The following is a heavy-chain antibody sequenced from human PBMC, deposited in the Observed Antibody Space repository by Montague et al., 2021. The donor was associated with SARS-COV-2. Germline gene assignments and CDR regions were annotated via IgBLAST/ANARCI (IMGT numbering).Heavy chain of an antibody. D-gene: IGHD5-12*01. J-gene: IGHJ4*02. CDR3: GKASASNARWMQSSIDY. CDR1: GFIVGDYA. V-gene: IGHV3-9*01. Sequence: SLRLSCAASGFIVGDYAMHWVRQRPGKGLEWVSSIRWDRGDRSYAASVKGRFSISRDDAKNSLYLQMDSLRPEDTALYYCGKASASNARWMQSSIDYWGQGTRVIVSS. CDR2: IRWDRGDR.